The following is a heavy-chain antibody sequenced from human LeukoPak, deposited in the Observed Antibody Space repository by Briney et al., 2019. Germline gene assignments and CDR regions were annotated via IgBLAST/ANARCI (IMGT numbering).Heavy chain of an antibody. Sequence: PGGSLRLSCAASGFTFSSYGMHWVRQAPGKGLEWVAFIRYDGSNKYYADSVKGRFTISRDNSKNTLYLQMNSLRAEDTAVYYCAKDQHRYCSSTSCQGDYFDYWGQGTLVTVSS. CDR3: AKDQHRYCSSTSCQGDYFDY. V-gene: IGHV3-30*02. CDR1: GFTFSSYG. J-gene: IGHJ4*02. D-gene: IGHD2-2*01. CDR2: IRYDGSNK.